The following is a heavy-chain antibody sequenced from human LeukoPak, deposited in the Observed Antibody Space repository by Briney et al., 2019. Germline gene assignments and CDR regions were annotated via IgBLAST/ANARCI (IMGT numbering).Heavy chain of an antibody. D-gene: IGHD6-19*01. CDR2: INHSGST. V-gene: IGHV4-34*01. CDR1: SGSFRGYY. J-gene: IGHJ5*02. CDR3: ARGYSSGADWFDP. Sequence: SETLSLTCAVYSGSFRGYYWSWIRQPPGKGLEWIGEINHSGSTNYNPSLKSRVTISVDTSKNQFSLKLNSMTAADTAVYYCARGYSSGADWFDPWGQGTLVTVPS.